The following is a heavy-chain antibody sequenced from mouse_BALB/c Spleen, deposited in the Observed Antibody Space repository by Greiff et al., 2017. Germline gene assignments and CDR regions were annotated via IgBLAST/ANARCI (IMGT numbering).Heavy chain of an antibody. CDR3: ARDYDGYYVWFAY. J-gene: IGHJ3*01. CDR1: GYSITSGYY. CDR2: ISYDGSN. V-gene: IGHV3-6*02. D-gene: IGHD2-3*01. Sequence: EVQLVESGPGLVKPSQSLSLTCSVTGYSITSGYYWNWIRQFPGNKLEWMGYISYDGSNNYNPSLKNRISITRDTSKNQFFLKLNSVTTEDTATYYCARDYDGYYVWFAYWGQGTLVTVSA.